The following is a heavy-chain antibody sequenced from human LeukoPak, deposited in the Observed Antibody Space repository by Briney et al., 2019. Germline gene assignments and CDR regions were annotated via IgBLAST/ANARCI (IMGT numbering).Heavy chain of an antibody. D-gene: IGHD3-10*01. J-gene: IGHJ4*02. V-gene: IGHV3-74*01. CDR3: ARGGKLLWFGEPQSHFDY. CDR1: GFTFSSYW. Sequence: QPGGSLRLSCAASGFTFSSYWMHWVRQAPGKGLVWVSRIYSDGSSTSYADSVKGRFTISRDNAKNTLYLQMNSLRAEDTAVYYCARGGKLLWFGEPQSHFDYWGQGTLVTVSS. CDR2: IYSDGSST.